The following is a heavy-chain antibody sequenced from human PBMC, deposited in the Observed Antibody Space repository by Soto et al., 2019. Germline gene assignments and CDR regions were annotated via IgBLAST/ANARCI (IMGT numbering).Heavy chain of an antibody. CDR1: GGTFSSYT. CDR2: IIPISGTT. CDR3: ARDETQGITVMVVAKSHAFNI. V-gene: IGHV1-69*06. Sequence: GASVKVSCKASGGTFSSYTISWVRQAPGQGLEWMGGIIPISGTTNYAQKFQGRVTIMADKSTSTAYMELSSLRSEDTAVYYCARDETQGITVMVVAKSHAFNIWAKGHWSPSPQ. D-gene: IGHD3-22*01. J-gene: IGHJ3*02.